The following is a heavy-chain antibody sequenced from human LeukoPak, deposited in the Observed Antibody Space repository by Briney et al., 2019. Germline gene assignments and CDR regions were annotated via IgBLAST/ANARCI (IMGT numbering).Heavy chain of an antibody. CDR1: GYTFTGYY. D-gene: IGHD5-24*01. Sequence: ASVKVSCKASGYTFTGYYMHWVRQAPGQGLEWMGRINPNSGGTNYAQKFQGRVTMTRDTSISTAYMELSRLRSDDTAVYYCAGANRDGYNLGYWGQGTLVTVSS. CDR2: INPNSGGT. V-gene: IGHV1-2*06. J-gene: IGHJ4*02. CDR3: AGANRDGYNLGY.